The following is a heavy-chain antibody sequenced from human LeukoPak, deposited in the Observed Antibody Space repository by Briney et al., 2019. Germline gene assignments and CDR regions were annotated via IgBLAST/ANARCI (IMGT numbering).Heavy chain of an antibody. CDR1: GFTFSSYS. CDR2: ISSSSSYI. D-gene: IGHD6-19*01. V-gene: IGHV3-21*01. Sequence: GGSLRLSCAASGFTFSSYSMNWVRQAPGKGLEWVSSISSSSSYIYYADSVKGRFTISRGNAKNSLYLQMNSLRAEDTAVYYCARDKVQQWLDGEIYFDYWGQGTLVTVSS. J-gene: IGHJ4*02. CDR3: ARDKVQQWLDGEIYFDY.